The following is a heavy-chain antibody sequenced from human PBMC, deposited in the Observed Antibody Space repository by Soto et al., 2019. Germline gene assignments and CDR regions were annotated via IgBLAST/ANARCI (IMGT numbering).Heavy chain of an antibody. V-gene: IGHV1-69*13. CDR3: ARDLCGGACYPDAFDI. J-gene: IGHJ3*02. Sequence: GASVKVSCKASGGTFSSYAISWVRQAPGQGLEWMGGIIPIFGAANYAQKFQGRVTITADESTSTAYMELSSLRSEDTAVYYCARDLCGGACYPDAFDIWGQGTMVTVSS. CDR2: IIPIFGAA. D-gene: IGHD2-21*02. CDR1: GGTFSSYA.